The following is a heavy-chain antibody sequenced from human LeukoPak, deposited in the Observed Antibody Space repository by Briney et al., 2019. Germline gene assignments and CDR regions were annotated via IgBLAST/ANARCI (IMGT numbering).Heavy chain of an antibody. CDR2: IYSDGST. J-gene: IGHJ4*02. CDR1: GFLVSDNY. Sequence: GGSLRLSCAASGFLVSDNYMHWLRQAPGKGLEWVSVIYSDGSTYNVDSVKGRFTISRDNSKNTLYLQLNSLRAEDTAVYYCARIADYWGQGTLVTVSS. CDR3: ARIADY. V-gene: IGHV3-53*01.